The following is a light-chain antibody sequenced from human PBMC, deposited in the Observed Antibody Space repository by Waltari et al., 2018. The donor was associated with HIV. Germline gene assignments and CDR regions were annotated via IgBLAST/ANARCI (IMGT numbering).Light chain of an antibody. CDR2: DDS. J-gene: IGLJ1*01. CDR3: QVWDNSSDHPGV. Sequence: YVLTQPPSVSVAPGETARISCGADNIGSKVVHWYQQKPGQAPVLVIYDDSDRASGIPDRVSGANSDNTATLTSSRVEDGDEADYYCQVWDNSSDHPGVFGTGTEVTVL. CDR1: NIGSKV. V-gene: IGLV3-21*04.